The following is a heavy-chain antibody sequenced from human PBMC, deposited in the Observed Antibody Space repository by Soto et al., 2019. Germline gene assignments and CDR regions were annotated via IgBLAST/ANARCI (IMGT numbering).Heavy chain of an antibody. D-gene: IGHD3-9*01. J-gene: IGHJ5*02. CDR1: GGSISTYY. Sequence: QVQVQESGPGLVKPSETLSLTCTVSGGSISTYYWTWLRQPPGKGLEWIGRISTTGSTNYNPSLKGRVSMSVDTDKNQLFLRLSSVTAADTAVYYCARTPTGPRGWWFGPWGQGPLVTVSS. CDR3: ARTPTGPRGWWFGP. V-gene: IGHV4-4*07. CDR2: ISTTGST.